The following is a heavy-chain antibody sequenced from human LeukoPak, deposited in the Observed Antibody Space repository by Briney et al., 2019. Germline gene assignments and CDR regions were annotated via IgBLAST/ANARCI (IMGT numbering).Heavy chain of an antibody. CDR2: IYYSGST. D-gene: IGHD1-26*01. CDR1: GGSISSYY. Sequence: SETLSLTCTVSGGSISSYYWSWIRQPPGKGLVWIGCIYYSGSTNYNPSLKSRVTISVDTSKNQFSLKLSSVTAADTAVYYCARRRAGGDFDYWGQGTLVTVSS. V-gene: IGHV4-59*08. J-gene: IGHJ4*02. CDR3: ARRRAGGDFDY.